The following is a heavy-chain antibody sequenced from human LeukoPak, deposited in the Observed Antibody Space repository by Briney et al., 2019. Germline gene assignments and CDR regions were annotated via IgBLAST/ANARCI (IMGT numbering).Heavy chain of an antibody. Sequence: PGGSLRLSCAASGFTFSRDGMHWVRQAPGKGLEWVAVISYDGSNEFYADSVKGRFTISRDNSKNTLYLQMNSLRAEDTAVYYCAKDSLQVSNYYYYGMDVWGQGTTVAVSS. J-gene: IGHJ6*02. CDR2: ISYDGSNE. CDR1: GFTFSRDG. D-gene: IGHD4-11*01. CDR3: AKDSLQVSNYYYYGMDV. V-gene: IGHV3-30*18.